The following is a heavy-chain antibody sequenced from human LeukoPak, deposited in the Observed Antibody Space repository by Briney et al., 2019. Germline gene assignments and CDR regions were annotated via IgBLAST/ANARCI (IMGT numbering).Heavy chain of an antibody. CDR2: ISSSGSTI. CDR3: ARVDWGSGYFDY. D-gene: IGHD3-16*01. V-gene: IGHV3-48*01. J-gene: IGHJ4*01. Sequence: PGGSLRLSCTTSGFTFSNYNINWVRQAPGKGLEWVSHISSSGSTIKYADSVKGRFTISRDNAKNTLYLQMNSLRADDTAVYYCARVDWGSGYFDYWGQGNLVTVSS. CDR1: GFTFSNYN.